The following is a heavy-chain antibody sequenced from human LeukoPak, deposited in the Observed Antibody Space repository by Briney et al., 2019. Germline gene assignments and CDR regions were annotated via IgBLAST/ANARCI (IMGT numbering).Heavy chain of an antibody. Sequence: GGSLRLSCAASGFTFSSYSMNWVRQAPGKGLEWVSSISSSSSYIYYADSVKGRFTISGDNAKNSLYLQMNSLRAEDTAVYYCARAFEDSYYYYGMDVWGQGTTVTVSS. CDR2: ISSSSSYI. J-gene: IGHJ6*02. V-gene: IGHV3-21*01. CDR3: ARAFEDSYYYYGMDV. CDR1: GFTFSSYS. D-gene: IGHD2-15*01.